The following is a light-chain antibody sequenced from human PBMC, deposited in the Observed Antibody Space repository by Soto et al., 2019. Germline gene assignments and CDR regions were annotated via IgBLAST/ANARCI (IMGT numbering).Light chain of an antibody. J-gene: IGLJ2*01. CDR3: NSYTSTNTLV. CDR1: SSDVGGYNH. V-gene: IGLV2-14*03. Sequence: QSALTQPASVSGSPGQSITISCTGTSSDVGGYNHVSRYQQHPGKAPKLMIYDVTDRPSGVSNRFSGSKSGNTASLAISGLQAEDEADYYCNSYTSTNTLVFGGGTKVTVL. CDR2: DVT.